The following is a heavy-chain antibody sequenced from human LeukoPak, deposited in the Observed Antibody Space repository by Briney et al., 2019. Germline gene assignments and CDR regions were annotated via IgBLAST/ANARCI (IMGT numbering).Heavy chain of an antibody. CDR3: ARSPTADAFVI. CDR2: ICAYKGNT. Sequence: ASVTVSCTASGCSITSYGISWVRQAPRQGLEWMGLICAYKGNTNYAQKLQGRDTMTTDTCTITAYMQLRSLRCDGTAVCCGARSPTADAFVIWGERAMV. J-gene: IGHJ3*02. V-gene: IGHV1-18*01. CDR1: GCSITSYG.